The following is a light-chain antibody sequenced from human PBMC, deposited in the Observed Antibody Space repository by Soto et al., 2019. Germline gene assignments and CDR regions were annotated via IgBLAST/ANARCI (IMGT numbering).Light chain of an antibody. CDR3: QRYNTGPWT. CDR1: LAISNY. V-gene: IGKV1-27*01. CDR2: GAS. J-gene: IGKJ1*01. Sequence: DIQMTQSPSSLSAFVGDRVTITCRASLAISNYLAWYQQKPGKAPNLLIYGASTLQSGVPSRFAGSGSGTEFSLTITSLQPEDGATYYCQRYNTGPWTFGQGTKVEIK.